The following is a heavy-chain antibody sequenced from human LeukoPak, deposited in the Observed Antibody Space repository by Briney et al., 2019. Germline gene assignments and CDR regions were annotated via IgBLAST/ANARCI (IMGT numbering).Heavy chain of an antibody. Sequence: GGSLRLSCAASGLTFRNYGMHWVRQAPGKGLEWVSVIYSGGSTYYADSVKGRFTISRDNSKNTLYLQMNSLRAEDTAVYYCARDRRWDTHAFDIWGQGTMVTVSS. CDR1: GLTFRNYG. J-gene: IGHJ3*02. V-gene: IGHV3-NL1*01. CDR3: ARDRRWDTHAFDI. CDR2: IYSGGST. D-gene: IGHD1-26*01.